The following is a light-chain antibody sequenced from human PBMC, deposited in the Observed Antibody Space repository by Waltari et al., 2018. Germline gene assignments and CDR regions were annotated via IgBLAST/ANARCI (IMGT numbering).Light chain of an antibody. Sequence: EIVFTQSPGPLSLPPGDTAPLSVRASQSVGGTLTWYQQKSGQAPRRLIYGAAIRATGVPDRFSGSGSGTEYSLTISRVECGDFAVYYCQHYVRLPVTFGQGTKVEIK. CDR1: QSVGGT. CDR2: GAA. V-gene: IGKV3-20*01. CDR3: QHYVRLPVT. J-gene: IGKJ1*01.